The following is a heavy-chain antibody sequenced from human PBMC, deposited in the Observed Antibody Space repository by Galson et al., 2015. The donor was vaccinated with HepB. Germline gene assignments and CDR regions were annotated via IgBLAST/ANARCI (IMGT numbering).Heavy chain of an antibody. CDR3: ARSWLSAHPPHFYYGLDV. D-gene: IGHD5-24*01. Sequence: SVKVSCKASGYTFNIYGISWVRQAPGQGLEWMGWISPYNSNTKYAQKFQGRVTITADKSTSTTYIELGSLRSEDTAVYYCARSWLSAHPPHFYYGLDVWGQGTTVTVSS. CDR1: GYTFNIYG. J-gene: IGHJ6*02. CDR2: ISPYNSNT. V-gene: IGHV1-18*01.